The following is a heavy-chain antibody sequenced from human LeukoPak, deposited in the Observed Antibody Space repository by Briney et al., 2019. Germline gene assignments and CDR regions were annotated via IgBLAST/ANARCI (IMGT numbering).Heavy chain of an antibody. V-gene: IGHV3-48*01. Sequence: GGSLRLSCAASGFTIRSHSMNWVRQAPGKGLEWISYIHSGDSTTYYADSVKGRFTISRDNPKNTLYLQMNSLRAEDTAVYYCAKDAGYSSSWSDWYFDLWGRGTLVTVSS. D-gene: IGHD6-13*01. CDR3: AKDAGYSSSWSDWYFDL. CDR1: GFTIRSHS. J-gene: IGHJ2*01. CDR2: IHSGDSTT.